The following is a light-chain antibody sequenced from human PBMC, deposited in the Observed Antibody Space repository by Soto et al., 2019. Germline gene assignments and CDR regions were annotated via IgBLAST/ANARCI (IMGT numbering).Light chain of an antibody. J-gene: IGLJ1*01. CDR1: SSGIRDYNY. V-gene: IGLV2-14*01. Sequence: QSALTQPASVSGSPGQSITISCTGTSSGIRDYNYVSWYQQLPGNAPKLIMYEVSNRPSGISNRFSGSKSGNMASLTISGFQAEDEADYYCRRKSPDFFGTGTKLTVL. CDR2: EVS. CDR3: RRKSPDF.